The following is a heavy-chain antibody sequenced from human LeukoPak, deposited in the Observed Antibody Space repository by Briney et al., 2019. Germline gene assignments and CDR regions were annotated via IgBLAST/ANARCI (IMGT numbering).Heavy chain of an antibody. D-gene: IGHD4-11*01. CDR3: AREQYLAYDVFGF. CDR2: IYYSGST. CDR1: GGSISSSSYY. Sequence: PSETLSLTCTVSGGSISSSSYYWGWIRQPPGKGLEWIGSIYYSGSTYYNPSLKSRVIISVDTSKNQFSLKLSSVTAADTAVYYCAREQYLAYDVFGFWGQGTMVTVSS. J-gene: IGHJ3*01. V-gene: IGHV4-39*02.